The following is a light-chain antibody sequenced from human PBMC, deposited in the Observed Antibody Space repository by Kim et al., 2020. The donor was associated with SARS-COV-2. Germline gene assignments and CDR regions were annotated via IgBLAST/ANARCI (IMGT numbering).Light chain of an antibody. CDR2: QDS. CDR3: QAWDSSTNVV. CDR1: KLGDKY. J-gene: IGLJ2*01. Sequence: VSPGQTASITCSGDKLGDKYACWYQQKPGQSPVLVIYQDSKRPSGIPERFSGTNSGNTATLTISGTQAMDEADYYCQAWDSSTNVVFGGGTKLTVL. V-gene: IGLV3-1*01.